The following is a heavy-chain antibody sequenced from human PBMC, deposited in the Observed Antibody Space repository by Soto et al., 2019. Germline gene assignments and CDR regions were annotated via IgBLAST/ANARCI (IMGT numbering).Heavy chain of an antibody. Sequence: EVQLLESGGGLVQPGGSLRRSCAASGFTFSSYAMSWVRQAPGKGLEWVSAISGSGGSTYYADSVKGRFTISRDNSKNTLYLQMNSLRAEDTAVYYCAKTSYYDSRFADYWGQGTLVTVSS. CDR1: GFTFSSYA. J-gene: IGHJ4*02. D-gene: IGHD3-22*01. CDR3: AKTSYYDSRFADY. CDR2: ISGSGGST. V-gene: IGHV3-23*01.